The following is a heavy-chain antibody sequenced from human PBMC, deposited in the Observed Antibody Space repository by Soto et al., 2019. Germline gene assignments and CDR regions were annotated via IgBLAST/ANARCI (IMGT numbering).Heavy chain of an antibody. J-gene: IGHJ6*02. D-gene: IGHD1-26*01. V-gene: IGHV3-15*01. CDR2: IKSKTDGGTA. CDR3: STDIGIYGLDV. CDR1: GLSFTNAW. Sequence: EVQLVESGGGFVKPGGSLRLSCVASGLSFTNAWMSWVRQAPGKGPELVGRIKSKTDGGTADYAAPVKGRFTISRDDSQNTLYLHMDSLKTEDTALYHCSTDIGIYGLDVWGQGTTVTVSS.